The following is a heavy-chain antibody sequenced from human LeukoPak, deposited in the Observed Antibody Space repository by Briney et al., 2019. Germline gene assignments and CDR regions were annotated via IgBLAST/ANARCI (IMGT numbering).Heavy chain of an antibody. D-gene: IGHD6-13*01. CDR1: GFTFSSYG. CDR3: AKLAGPNSWYAFDI. CDR2: IRYDGSNK. V-gene: IGHV3-30*02. Sequence: GGSLRLSCAASGFTFSSYGMHWVRQAPGKGLEWVAFIRYDGSNKYYADSVKGRFGISRDNSKNTLYLQMNSLRAEDTAVYYCAKLAGPNSWYAFDIWGQGTMVTVSS. J-gene: IGHJ3*02.